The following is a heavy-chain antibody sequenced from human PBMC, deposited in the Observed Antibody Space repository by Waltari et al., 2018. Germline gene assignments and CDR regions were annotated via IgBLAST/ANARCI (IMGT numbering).Heavy chain of an antibody. CDR3: ASGDDYGDLGTFDY. CDR2: ISAYNGNT. Sequence: QVQLVQSGAEVKKPGASVKVSCKASGYTFTSYGINWVRQAPGQGLEWMGWISAYNGNTNYGQKFQGRVTSTADESTSTAYMELSSLRSEDTAVYYCASGDDYGDLGTFDYWGQGTLVIVSS. D-gene: IGHD4-17*01. V-gene: IGHV1-18*01. J-gene: IGHJ4*02. CDR1: GYTFTSYG.